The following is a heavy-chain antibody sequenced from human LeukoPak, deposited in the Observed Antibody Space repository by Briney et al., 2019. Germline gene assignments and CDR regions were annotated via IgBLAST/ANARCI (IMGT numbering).Heavy chain of an antibody. J-gene: IGHJ4*02. Sequence: GGSLRLSCAASGFTLSSYSMNWVRQAPGKGLEWVSSISSSSSCIYYADSVKGRFTISRDNSKNTLYLQMNSLRAEDTAVYYCAKGGYSGSYYYFDYWGQGTLVTVSS. CDR3: AKGGYSGSYYYFDY. D-gene: IGHD1-26*01. CDR2: ISSSSSCI. CDR1: GFTLSSYS. V-gene: IGHV3-21*04.